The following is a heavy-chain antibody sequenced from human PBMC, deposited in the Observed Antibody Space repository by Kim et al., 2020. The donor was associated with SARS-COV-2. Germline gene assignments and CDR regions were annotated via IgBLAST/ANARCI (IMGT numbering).Heavy chain of an antibody. Sequence: SETLSLTCTVSGGSISSGAFYWSWIRQTSGAGLEWVGYMYSSGTTYYNPSLKSRVSISGDTSRNLFSLNLNSVTAADTAVSYLARSSLIRGLQVTFDIWG. J-gene: IGHJ3*02. CDR3: ARSSLIRGLQVTFDI. D-gene: IGHD3-10*01. CDR1: GGSISSGAFY. CDR2: MYSSGTT. V-gene: IGHV4-30-4*01.